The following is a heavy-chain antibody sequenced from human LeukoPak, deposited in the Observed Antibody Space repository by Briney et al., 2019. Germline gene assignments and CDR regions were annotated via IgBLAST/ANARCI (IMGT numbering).Heavy chain of an antibody. CDR2: ISAYNGNT. J-gene: IGHJ6*02. Sequence: VASVKVSCKASGYTFTNYDISWVRQAPGQGLEWMGWISAYNGNTNYAQKLQDRVTMTTDTSTSTAYMELRSLRSDDTAVCYCARDFRIPAAIGDYYYYGMDYWGQGTLVTVSS. V-gene: IGHV1-18*01. CDR3: ARDFRIPAAIGDYYYYGMDY. CDR1: GYTFTNYD. D-gene: IGHD2-2*01.